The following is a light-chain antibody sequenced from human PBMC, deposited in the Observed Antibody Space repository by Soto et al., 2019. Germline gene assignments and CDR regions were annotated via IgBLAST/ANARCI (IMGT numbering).Light chain of an antibody. J-gene: IGKJ3*01. CDR1: QSVSSY. CDR3: QQRSNWPLT. CDR2: SSS. V-gene: IGKV3-11*01. Sequence: EIVLTQSPATRSLSPGERATLSCRASQSVSSYLAWYQQKPGQAPRLLIYSSSSRASGIPARFSGSGSGTDLTLTISSLEPEDFAVYYCQQRSNWPLTFGPGTRVDIK.